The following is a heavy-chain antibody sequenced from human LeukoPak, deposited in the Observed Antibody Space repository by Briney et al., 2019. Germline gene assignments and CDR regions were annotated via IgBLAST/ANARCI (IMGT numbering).Heavy chain of an antibody. CDR3: TTTLITMIVVVNDY. CDR2: ISSSSSTI. D-gene: IGHD3-22*01. J-gene: IGHJ4*02. CDR1: GFTFSSYS. Sequence: GGSLRLSCAASGFTFSSYSMNWVRQAPGKGLEWVSYISSSSSTIYYADSVKGRFTISRDNAKNSLYLQMNSLRAEDTAVYYCTTTLITMIVVVNDYWGQGTLVTVSS. V-gene: IGHV3-48*01.